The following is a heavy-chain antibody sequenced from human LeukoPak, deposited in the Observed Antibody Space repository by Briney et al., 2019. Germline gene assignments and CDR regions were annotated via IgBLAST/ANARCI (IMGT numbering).Heavy chain of an antibody. CDR2: IYYSGST. CDR1: GGSISSSSYY. J-gene: IGHJ6*03. V-gene: IGHV4-39*07. D-gene: IGHD2/OR15-2a*01. CDR3: ARVNRGHDGMDV. Sequence: SETLSLTCTVSGGSISSSSYYWGWIRQPPGKGLEWIGSIYYSGSTYYNPSLKSRVTISVDTSKNQFSLKLSSVTAADTAVYYCARVNRGHDGMDVWGKGTTVTVSS.